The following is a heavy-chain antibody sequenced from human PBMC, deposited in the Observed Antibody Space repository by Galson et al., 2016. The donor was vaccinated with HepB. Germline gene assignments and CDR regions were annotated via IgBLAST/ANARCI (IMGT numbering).Heavy chain of an antibody. Sequence: WVALISYDGSNKYYADSVKGRFTISRDNSKNTLYLQMNSLRAEDTAVYYCAKEGCYYDSSGCGFDYWGQGTLVTVSS. CDR2: ISYDGSNK. D-gene: IGHD3-22*01. V-gene: IGHV3-30*18. CDR3: AKEGCYYDSSGCGFDY. J-gene: IGHJ4*02.